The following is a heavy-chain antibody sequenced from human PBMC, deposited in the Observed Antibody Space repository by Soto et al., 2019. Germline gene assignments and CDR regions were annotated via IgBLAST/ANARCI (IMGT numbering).Heavy chain of an antibody. J-gene: IGHJ4*02. D-gene: IGHD3-9*01. Sequence: GGSLRLSCAASGFTFSSYAMHWVRQAPGKGLEWVAVISYDGSNKYYADSVTGRFTISRDNSKNTLYLQMNSLRAEDTAVYYCARDRDDILTGYFDYWGQGTLVTVSS. V-gene: IGHV3-30*04. CDR2: ISYDGSNK. CDR3: ARDRDDILTGYFDY. CDR1: GFTFSSYA.